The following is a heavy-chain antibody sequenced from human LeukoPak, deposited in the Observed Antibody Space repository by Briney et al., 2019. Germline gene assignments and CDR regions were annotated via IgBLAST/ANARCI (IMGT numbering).Heavy chain of an antibody. J-gene: IGHJ4*02. D-gene: IGHD3-10*02. CDR3: ARFPWDITMIADDY. Sequence: ASVKVSCKASGYTFTSYAMNWVRQAPGQGLEWMGWINTNTGNPTYAQGFTGRFVFSLDTSVSTAYLQISSLKAEDTAVYYCARFPWDITMIADDYWGQGTLVTVSS. CDR1: GYTFTSYA. CDR2: INTNTGNP. V-gene: IGHV7-4-1*02.